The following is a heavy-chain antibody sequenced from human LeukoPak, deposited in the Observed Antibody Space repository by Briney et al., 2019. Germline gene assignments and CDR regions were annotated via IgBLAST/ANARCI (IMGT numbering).Heavy chain of an antibody. D-gene: IGHD3-22*01. CDR3: AKDKDYYDSSGSSAFDI. CDR1: GFTFSSYA. V-gene: IGHV3-23*01. J-gene: IGHJ3*02. Sequence: GGSLRLSCAASGFTFSSYAMSWVRQAPGKGLEWVSAISGSGGSTYYADSVKGRFTISRDNSKNTLYLQMNSLRAEDTAVYYCAKDKDYYDSSGSSAFDIWGQGTMVTVSS. CDR2: ISGSGGST.